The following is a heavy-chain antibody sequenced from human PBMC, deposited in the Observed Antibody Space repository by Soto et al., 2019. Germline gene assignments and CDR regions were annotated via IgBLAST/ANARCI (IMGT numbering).Heavy chain of an antibody. CDR2: ISGSGGST. CDR3: AGEARGSGSYNYYYMDV. CDR1: GFTFSSYA. D-gene: IGHD3-10*01. Sequence: GGSLRLSCAASGFTFSSYAMSWVRQAPGKGLEWVSAISGSGGSTYYADSVKGRFTISRDNSKNTLYLQMNSLRAEDTAVYYCAGEARGSGSYNYYYMDVWGKGTTVTVSS. J-gene: IGHJ6*03. V-gene: IGHV3-23*01.